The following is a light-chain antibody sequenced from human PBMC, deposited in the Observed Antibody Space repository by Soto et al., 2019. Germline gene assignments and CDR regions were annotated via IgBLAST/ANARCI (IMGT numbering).Light chain of an antibody. CDR3: SSYTTYTTLWV. CDR1: SSDIGGFNY. CDR2: EVS. J-gene: IGLJ3*02. Sequence: QSALTQPASVSGSPGQSITISCTGTSSDIGGFNYVSWYQQNPGKAPKLMIYEVSKRPSGVSNRFSGSKSGNTASLTISGLQAEDEADYYCSSYTTYTTLWVFGGGTKVTVL. V-gene: IGLV2-14*01.